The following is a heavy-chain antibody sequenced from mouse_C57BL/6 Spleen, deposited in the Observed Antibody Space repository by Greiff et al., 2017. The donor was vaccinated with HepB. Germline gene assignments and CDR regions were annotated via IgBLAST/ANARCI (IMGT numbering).Heavy chain of an antibody. Sequence: EVQGVESGEGLVKPGGSLKLSCAASGFTFSSYAMSWVRQTPEKRLEWVAYISSGGDYIYYADTVKGRFTISRDNARNTLYLQMSSLKSEDTAMYYCTRAVIYDGYYGYFDVWGTGTTVTVSS. D-gene: IGHD2-3*01. CDR1: GFTFSSYA. CDR2: ISSGGDYI. V-gene: IGHV5-9-1*02. J-gene: IGHJ1*03. CDR3: TRAVIYDGYYGYFDV.